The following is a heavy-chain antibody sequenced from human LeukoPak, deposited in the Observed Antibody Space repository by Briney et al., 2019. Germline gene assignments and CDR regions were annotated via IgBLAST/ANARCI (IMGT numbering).Heavy chain of an antibody. V-gene: IGHV3-23*01. CDR2: ISTGGGTT. J-gene: IGHJ4*02. D-gene: IGHD5-24*01. Sequence: PGGSLRLSCEASGFTFNIHAMSWVRQAPGKGLEWVSTISTGGGTTYYADSVKGRFTISRDNSKDTLYLQMNNLRAEDTAVYHCAKVRDGYNTVDFWGQGALLTVSS. CDR1: GFTFNIHA. CDR3: AKVRDGYNTVDF.